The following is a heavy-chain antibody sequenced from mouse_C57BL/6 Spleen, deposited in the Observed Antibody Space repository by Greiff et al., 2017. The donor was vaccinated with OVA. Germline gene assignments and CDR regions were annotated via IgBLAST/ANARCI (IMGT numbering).Heavy chain of an antibody. CDR1: GYAFTNYL. J-gene: IGHJ2*01. V-gene: IGHV1-54*01. CDR3: ARRGWDYFDY. CDR2: INPGSGGT. D-gene: IGHD3-3*01. Sequence: VKLQESGAELVRPGTSVKVSCKASGYAFTNYLIEWVKQRPGQGLEWIGVINPGSGGTNYNEKFKGKATLTADKSSSTAYMQLSSLTSEDSAVYFCARRGWDYFDYWGQGTTLTVSS.